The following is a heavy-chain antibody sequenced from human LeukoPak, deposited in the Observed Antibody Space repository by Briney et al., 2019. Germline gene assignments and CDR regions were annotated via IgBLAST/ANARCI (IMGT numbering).Heavy chain of an antibody. Sequence: PGGSLRLCCAASGFTFSSYGMHWVRQAPGKGLEWVAVISYDGSNKYYADSVKGRFTISRDNSKNTLYLQMNSLRAEDTAVYYCAKDAIMVRGVIIYFDYWGQGTLVTVSS. CDR3: AKDAIMVRGVIIYFDY. V-gene: IGHV3-30*18. CDR1: GFTFSSYG. J-gene: IGHJ4*02. CDR2: ISYDGSNK. D-gene: IGHD3-10*01.